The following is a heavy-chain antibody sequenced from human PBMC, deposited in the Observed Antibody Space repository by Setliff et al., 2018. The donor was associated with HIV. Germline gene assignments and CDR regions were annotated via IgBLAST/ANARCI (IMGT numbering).Heavy chain of an antibody. Sequence: SETLSLTCAVSGYSISSGYYWGWIRQPPGKGLEWIGSLFYGGSTHYNPSLKSRVTISVDRSKNLFSLKLDSVTAADTALYYCARRSLNSTPDAFGIWGQGTMVTVSS. CDR1: GYSISSGYY. CDR2: LFYGGST. CDR3: ARRSLNSTPDAFGI. V-gene: IGHV4-38-2*01. D-gene: IGHD1-26*01. J-gene: IGHJ3*02.